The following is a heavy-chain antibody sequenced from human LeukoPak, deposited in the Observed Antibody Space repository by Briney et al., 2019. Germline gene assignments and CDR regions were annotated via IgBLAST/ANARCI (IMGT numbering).Heavy chain of an antibody. CDR3: ARCAYYYDSSGSLYYFDY. Sequence: GGSLRLSCAASGFTFSSYTMNWVRQAPGKGLEWVSVIYSGGSTYYADSVKGRFTISRDNSKNTLYLQMNSLRAEDTAVYYCARCAYYYDSSGSLYYFDYWGQGTLVTVSS. J-gene: IGHJ4*02. V-gene: IGHV3-66*02. CDR2: IYSGGST. CDR1: GFTFSSYT. D-gene: IGHD3-22*01.